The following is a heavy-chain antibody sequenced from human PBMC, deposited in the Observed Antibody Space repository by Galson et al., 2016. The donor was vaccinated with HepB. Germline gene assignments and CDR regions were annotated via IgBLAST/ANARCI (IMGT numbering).Heavy chain of an antibody. CDR2: IYWDDDK. V-gene: IGHV2-5*02. CDR3: VHSEYCISSSCYQDY. CDR1: GFSLSTSGVG. D-gene: IGHD2-2*01. Sequence: PALVKPTQTLTLTCTFSGFSLSTSGVGVGWIRQPPGKAPEWLALIYWDDDKRYNPSLKSRLSITKDTSKNQVVLTLTNMDPVDTATYYCVHSEYCISSSCYQDYWGQGTLVTVSS. J-gene: IGHJ4*02.